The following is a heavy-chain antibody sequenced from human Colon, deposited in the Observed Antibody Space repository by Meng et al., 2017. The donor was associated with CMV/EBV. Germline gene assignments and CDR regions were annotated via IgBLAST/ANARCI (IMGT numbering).Heavy chain of an antibody. CDR3: AREGGGYYDFWSGYYTSANWFDP. CDR2: INHSGST. D-gene: IGHD3-3*01. J-gene: IGHJ5*02. CDR1: GGSISSSSHY. V-gene: IGHV4-39*07. Sequence: SETLSLTCTVSGGSISSSSHYWAWIRQPPGKGLEWIGEINHSGSTNYNPSLKSRVTISVDTSKNQFSLKLSSVTAADTAVYYCAREGGGYYDFWSGYYTSANWFDPWGQGTLVTVSS.